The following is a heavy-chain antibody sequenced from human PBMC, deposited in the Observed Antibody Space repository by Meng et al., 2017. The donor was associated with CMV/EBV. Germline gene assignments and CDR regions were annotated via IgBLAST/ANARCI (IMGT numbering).Heavy chain of an antibody. CDR3: AKDMGDYYYYGMDV. CDR1: GFTFDDYT. CDR2: ISWDGGST. V-gene: IGHV3-43*01. Sequence: GESLRLSCAASGFTFDDYTMHWVRQAPGKGLEWVSLISWDGGSTYYADSVKGRFTISRDNSKNSLYLQMNSLRTEDTALYYCAKDMGDYYYYGMDVWGQGTTVTVSS. J-gene: IGHJ6*02.